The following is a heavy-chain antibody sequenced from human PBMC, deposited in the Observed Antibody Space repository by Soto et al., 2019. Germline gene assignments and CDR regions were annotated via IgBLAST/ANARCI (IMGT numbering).Heavy chain of an antibody. CDR2: INAGNGNT. Sequence: QVQLVQSGAEEKKPGASVKVSCKASGYPFTSYAMHWVRQAPGQRLEWMGWINAGNGNTKYSQKFQGRVTITRDTSASTAYMEPSSLRSEDTAVYYCARDPSYYGMDVWGQGTTVTVSS. CDR1: GYPFTSYA. CDR3: ARDPSYYGMDV. V-gene: IGHV1-3*05. J-gene: IGHJ6*02.